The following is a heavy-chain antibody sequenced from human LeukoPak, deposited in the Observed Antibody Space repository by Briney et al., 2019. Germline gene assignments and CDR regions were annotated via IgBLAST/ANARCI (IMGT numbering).Heavy chain of an antibody. V-gene: IGHV5-51*01. CDR1: GYSFTRYW. CDR2: IYPGDSDT. D-gene: IGHD3-9*01. CDR3: ARHSAYYDILTGLPDY. J-gene: IGHJ4*02. Sequence: GESLKISCKGSGYSFTRYWIGRVRQMPGKGLEWMGIIYPGDSDTRYSPSFQGQVTISADKSISTAYLQWSSLKASDTAMYYCARHSAYYDILTGLPDYWGQGTLVTVSS.